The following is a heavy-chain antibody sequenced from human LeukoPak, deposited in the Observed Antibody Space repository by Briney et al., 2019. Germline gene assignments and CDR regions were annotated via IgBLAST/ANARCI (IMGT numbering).Heavy chain of an antibody. D-gene: IGHD6-19*01. V-gene: IGHV4-59*11. CDR3: VRGRGWLCDS. CDR2: IHTTGST. Sequence: SETLSLSCTVSGTSISDHYWTWIRQPPGKGLEWVGFIHTTGSTGYNPSLQSRVSISVDTSKSQVSLELGSVTAADTAVYFCVRGRGWLCDSWGQGTLLTVTS. J-gene: IGHJ4*02. CDR1: GTSISDHY.